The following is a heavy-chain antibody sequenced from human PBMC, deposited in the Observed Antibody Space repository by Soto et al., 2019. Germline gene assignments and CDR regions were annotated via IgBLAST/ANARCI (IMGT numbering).Heavy chain of an antibody. CDR3: ASSLCGSTSCSHVY. V-gene: IGHV3-30-3*01. J-gene: IGHJ4*02. CDR1: GFTFSSYA. D-gene: IGHD2-2*01. CDR2: ISYDGSNE. Sequence: GGSLRLSCAASGFTFSSYAMHWVRQAPGKGLEWVAVISYDGSNEQYADAVKGRFIISRENSRNTLYLQMNSLRPEDTAVYYCASSLCGSTSCSHVYWGQGTLVTVSS.